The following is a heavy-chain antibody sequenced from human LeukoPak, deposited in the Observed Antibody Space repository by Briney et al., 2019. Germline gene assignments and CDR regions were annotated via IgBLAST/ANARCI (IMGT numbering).Heavy chain of an antibody. CDR1: GFTFSSYA. V-gene: IGHV3-23*01. Sequence: GGSLRLSCAASGFTFSSYAMSWVRQAPGKGLEWVSAISGSGGSTYYADSVKGRFTISRDNSKNTLYLQMNSLRAEDTAVYYCAKAGVYGGVIGGLRETFFDYWGQGTLLTVSS. CDR2: ISGSGGST. CDR3: AKAGVYGGVIGGLRETFFDY. D-gene: IGHD4-23*01. J-gene: IGHJ4*02.